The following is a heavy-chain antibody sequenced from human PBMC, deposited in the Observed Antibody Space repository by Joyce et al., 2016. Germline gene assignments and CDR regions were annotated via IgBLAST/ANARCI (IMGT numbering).Heavy chain of an antibody. CDR1: GFIFSNYT. D-gene: IGHD3-10*01. CDR2: ISRSSRTI. CDR3: ARKKYYGSGSYYKYYYYAMDV. V-gene: IGHV3-48*04. Sequence: EVQLVESGGGLVQPGGSLRLSCAASGFIFSNYTMKWVRQAQGKGLEWVSHISRSSRTIYYADSLKGRFTISRDNAKNSLYLQMNSLRAEDTAVYYCARKKYYGSGSYYKYYYYAMDVWGQGTTVTVSS. J-gene: IGHJ6*02.